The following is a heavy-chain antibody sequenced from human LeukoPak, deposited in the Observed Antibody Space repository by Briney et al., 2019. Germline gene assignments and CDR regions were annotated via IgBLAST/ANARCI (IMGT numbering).Heavy chain of an antibody. CDR1: GYTFTSYD. CDR2: IIPIFGTA. Sequence: SVKVSCKASGYTFTSYDINWVRQATGQGLEWMGRIIPIFGTANYAQKFQGRVTITTDESTSTAYMELSSLRSEDTAVYYCARGAVMALWFDPWGQGTLVTVSS. CDR3: ARGAVMALWFDP. D-gene: IGHD3-16*01. J-gene: IGHJ5*02. V-gene: IGHV1-69*05.